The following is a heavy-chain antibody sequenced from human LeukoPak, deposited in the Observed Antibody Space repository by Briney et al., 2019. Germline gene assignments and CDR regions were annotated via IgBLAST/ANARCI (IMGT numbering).Heavy chain of an antibody. CDR3: ARDTVRRYCSSTSCYADYYYYGMDV. J-gene: IGHJ6*02. D-gene: IGHD2-2*01. CDR2: IYYSGST. CDR1: GGSISSGDYY. V-gene: IGHV4-30-4*01. Sequence: PSETLSLTCTVSGGSISSGDYYWSWVRQPPGKGLEWIGYIYYSGSTYYNPSLKSRVTISVDTSKNQFSLKLSSVTAADTAVYYCARDTVRRYCSSTSCYADYYYYGMDVWGQGTTVTVSS.